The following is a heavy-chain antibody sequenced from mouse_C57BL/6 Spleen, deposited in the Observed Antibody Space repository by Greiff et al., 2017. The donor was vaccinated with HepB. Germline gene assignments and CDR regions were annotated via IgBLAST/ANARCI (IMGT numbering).Heavy chain of an antibody. D-gene: IGHD1-1*01. CDR2: INPNNGGT. CDR1: GYTFTDYY. V-gene: IGHV1-26*01. CDR3: ARSEFYYYGSLDY. Sequence: EVQLQQSGPELVKPGASVKISCKASGYTFTDYYMNWVKQSHGKSLEWIGDINPNNGGTSYNQKFKGKATLTVDKSSSTAYMELRSLTSADSAGYYWARSEFYYYGSLDYWGQGTTLTVSS. J-gene: IGHJ2*01.